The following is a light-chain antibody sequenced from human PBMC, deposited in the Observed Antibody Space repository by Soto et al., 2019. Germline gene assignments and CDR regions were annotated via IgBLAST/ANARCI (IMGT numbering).Light chain of an antibody. CDR2: DVS. CDR1: SSDVGGYNY. J-gene: IGLJ2*01. Sequence: QSVLTQPASVSGSPGQSITISCTGTSSDVGGYNYVSWYQQHPGKAPKLMIYDVSNRPSGVSNRFSGSKSGNTASLTNSGLQAEDEADYYCSSYTSSSTLGVVFGGGTKLTVL. CDR3: SSYTSSSTLGVV. V-gene: IGLV2-14*01.